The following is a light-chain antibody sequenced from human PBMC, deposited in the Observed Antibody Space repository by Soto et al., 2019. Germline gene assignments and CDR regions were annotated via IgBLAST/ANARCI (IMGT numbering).Light chain of an antibody. CDR3: YSSASSPNV. V-gene: IGLV2-8*01. CDR1: SSDVGCYNY. Sequence: QSALTQPPSASGSPGQSVTISCTGTSSDVGCYNYVSWYQQHPGRAPRLMIYEGNKRPSGVSDRFSGSKSSNTASLTVSGLEEEEEDDYYCYSSASSPNVFGTGTKVTVL. J-gene: IGLJ6*01. CDR2: EGN.